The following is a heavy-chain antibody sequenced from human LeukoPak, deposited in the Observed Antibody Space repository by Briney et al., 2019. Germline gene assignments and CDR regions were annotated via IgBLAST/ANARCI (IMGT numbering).Heavy chain of an antibody. CDR2: IYSGGST. J-gene: IGHJ4*02. CDR1: GFTVSSNY. Sequence: GGSLRLSCAASGFTVSSNYMSWVRQAPGKGVEGVSVIYSGGSTYYAASVKGRFTISRDNSKNTLYLQINSLRAEDTAVYYCASLRLYYFDYWGQGTLVTVSS. CDR3: ASLRLYYFDY. D-gene: IGHD4-17*01. V-gene: IGHV3-53*01.